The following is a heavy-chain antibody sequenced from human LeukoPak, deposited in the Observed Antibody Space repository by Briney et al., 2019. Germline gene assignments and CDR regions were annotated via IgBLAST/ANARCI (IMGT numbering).Heavy chain of an antibody. Sequence: ASVKVSCKASGYTFTGYYMHWVRQAPGQGLEWMGWINPNSGGTNYAQKFQGRVTMTRDTSISTAYMELSRLRSDDTAVYYCARSDIVVVPAAIRPPTYDIWGPGTMVTVSS. CDR2: INPNSGGT. J-gene: IGHJ3*02. D-gene: IGHD2-2*02. CDR3: ARSDIVVVPAAIRPPTYDI. V-gene: IGHV1-2*02. CDR1: GYTFTGYY.